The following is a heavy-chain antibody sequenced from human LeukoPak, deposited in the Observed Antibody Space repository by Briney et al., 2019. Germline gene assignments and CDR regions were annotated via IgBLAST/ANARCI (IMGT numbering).Heavy chain of an antibody. Sequence: GGSLRLSCAASGFTFSSYSMNWVRQAPGKGLEWVSSISSSSSYIYYADSVKGRFTISRDNAKNSLYLQMNSLRAEDTAVYYCARDSSITIFVPDYWGQGNLVTVSS. V-gene: IGHV3-21*01. CDR3: ARDSSITIFVPDY. CDR2: ISSSSSYI. D-gene: IGHD3-3*01. J-gene: IGHJ4*02. CDR1: GFTFSSYS.